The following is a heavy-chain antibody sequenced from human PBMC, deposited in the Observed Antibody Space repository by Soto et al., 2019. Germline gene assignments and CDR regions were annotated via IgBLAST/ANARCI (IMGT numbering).Heavy chain of an antibody. CDR3: ARVGDKYFDFLSGPSSNFYYYVMDV. D-gene: IGHD3-3*01. Sequence: GESLKISCQGSGYGFTSYLISWVRQMPGTGLEWMGRIDPRDSYTKYSPSFEGHVTISADKSLSTAYLQWSSLKASDTAIYYCARVGDKYFDFLSGPSSNFYYYVMDVWGQGNTVTVSS. V-gene: IGHV5-10-1*01. J-gene: IGHJ6*02. CDR2: IDPRDSYT. CDR1: GYGFTSYL.